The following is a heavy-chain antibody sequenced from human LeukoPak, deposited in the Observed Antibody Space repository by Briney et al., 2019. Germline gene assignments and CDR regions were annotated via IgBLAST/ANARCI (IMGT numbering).Heavy chain of an antibody. Sequence: WASVKVSCKASGGTFSSYAISWVRQAPGQGLEWMGGIIPIFGTANYAQKFQGRVTITADKSTSTAYMELSSLRSEDTAVYYCARSPPGATITMYFDYWGQGTLVTVSP. V-gene: IGHV1-69*06. CDR3: ARSPPGATITMYFDY. D-gene: IGHD5-24*01. CDR2: IIPIFGTA. CDR1: GGTFSSYA. J-gene: IGHJ4*02.